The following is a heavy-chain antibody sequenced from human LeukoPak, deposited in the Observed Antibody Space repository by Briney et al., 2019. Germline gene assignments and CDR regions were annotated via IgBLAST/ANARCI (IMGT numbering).Heavy chain of an antibody. CDR3: ARVPPFTTGFDY. CDR2: INPNSGGT. V-gene: IGHV1-2*02. Sequence: ASVKVSCKASGYTFTGYYMHWVRQAPGQGLEWMGWINPNSGGTNYAQKFQGRVAMTRDTSISTAYMELSRLRSDDTAVYYCARVPPFTTGFDYWGQGTLVTVSS. J-gene: IGHJ4*02. D-gene: IGHD1-1*01. CDR1: GYTFTGYY.